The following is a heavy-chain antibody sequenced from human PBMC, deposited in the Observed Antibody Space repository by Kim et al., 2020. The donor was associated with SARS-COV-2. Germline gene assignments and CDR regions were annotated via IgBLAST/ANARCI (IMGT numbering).Heavy chain of an antibody. V-gene: IGHV3-23*01. J-gene: IGHJ4*02. Sequence: YYADPVKGRFTISRDNSKNTLYLQMNSLRAEDTALYYCAKDPGKMTAVDYWGQGTLVTVSS. CDR3: AKDPGKMTAVDY. D-gene: IGHD4-4*01.